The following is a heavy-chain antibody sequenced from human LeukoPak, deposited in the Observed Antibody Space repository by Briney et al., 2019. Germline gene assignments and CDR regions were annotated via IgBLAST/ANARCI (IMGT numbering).Heavy chain of an antibody. D-gene: IGHD6-6*01. V-gene: IGHV7-4-1*02. CDR1: GYTFTSYA. CDR3: ARSEYSSSSVVYYYGMDV. CDR2: INTNTGNP. J-gene: IGHJ6*02. Sequence: GASVKVSCTASGYTFTSYAMNWVRQAPGQGLEWMGWINTNTGNPTYAQGFTGRFVFSLDTSVSTAYLQISSLKAEDTAVYYCARSEYSSSSVVYYYGMDVWGQGTTVTVSS.